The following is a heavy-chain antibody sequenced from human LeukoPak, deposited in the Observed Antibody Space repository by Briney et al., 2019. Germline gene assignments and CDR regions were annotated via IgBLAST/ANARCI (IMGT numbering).Heavy chain of an antibody. V-gene: IGHV3-74*01. D-gene: IGHD2-21*02. CDR2: IESDGST. Sequence: GGSLRLSCAASGFTFSSYWMHWVRQTPGKGLMWASRIESDGSTIYADSVKDRFTISRDNSKNTLYLQMNSLRAEDTAVYYCAKDPEKYCGGDCYGYWGQGTLVTVSS. CDR3: AKDPEKYCGGDCYGY. CDR1: GFTFSSYW. J-gene: IGHJ4*02.